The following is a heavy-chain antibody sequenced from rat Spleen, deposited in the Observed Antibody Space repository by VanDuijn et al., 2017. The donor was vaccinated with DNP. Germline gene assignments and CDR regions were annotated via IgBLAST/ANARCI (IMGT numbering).Heavy chain of an antibody. CDR3: VRPDYYDGSYPRY. CDR2: IIYDGSST. D-gene: IGHD1-12*02. Sequence: EVQLVESGGGLVQPGRSMKLSCAASGFTFSSYWMYWIRQSPKKGLEWVATIIYDGSSTYYRDSVRGRFTISRDYARSTLYLQMDSLRSEDTATYYCVRPDYYDGSYPRYWGQGVMVTVSS. CDR1: GFTFSSYW. V-gene: IGHV5-22*01. J-gene: IGHJ2*01.